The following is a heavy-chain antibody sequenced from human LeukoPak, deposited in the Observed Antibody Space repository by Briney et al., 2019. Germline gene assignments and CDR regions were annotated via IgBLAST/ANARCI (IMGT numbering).Heavy chain of an antibody. D-gene: IGHD3-22*01. V-gene: IGHV4-39*07. J-gene: IGHJ5*01. Sequence: SETLSLTCTVSGGSISSSSYYWGWIRQPPGKGLEWIGSIYYSGSTYYNPSLKSRVTISVDTSKNQFSLKLSSVTAADTAVYYCAIYRTYYYDSSGSRFDSWGQGTLVTVSS. CDR1: GGSISSSSYY. CDR2: IYYSGST. CDR3: AIYRTYYYDSSGSRFDS.